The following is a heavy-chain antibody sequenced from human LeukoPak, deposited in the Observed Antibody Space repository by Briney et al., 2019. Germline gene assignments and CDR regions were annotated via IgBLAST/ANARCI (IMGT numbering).Heavy chain of an antibody. J-gene: IGHJ6*02. V-gene: IGHV3-11*01. Sequence: LSLTCTVSGGSISSSSYYMSWIRQAPGKGLEWVSYISSSGSTIYYADSVKGRFTISRDNAKNSLYLQMNSLRAEDTAVYYCARTPEYYYGSGSYSKNHYYYYGMDVWGQGTTVTVSS. D-gene: IGHD3-10*01. CDR3: ARTPEYYYGSGSYSKNHYYYYGMDV. CDR1: GGSISSSSYY. CDR2: ISSSGSTI.